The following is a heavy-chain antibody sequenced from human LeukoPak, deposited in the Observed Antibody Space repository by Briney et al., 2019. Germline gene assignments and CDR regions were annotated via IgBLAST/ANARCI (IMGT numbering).Heavy chain of an antibody. CDR3: AKAVAAAGRFGFDP. J-gene: IGHJ5*02. CDR1: GGSISTYY. D-gene: IGHD6-13*01. CDR2: IYNSGST. V-gene: IGHV4-59*01. Sequence: SETLSLTCTVSGGSISTYYCSWIRQPPGKGLEWIGYIYNSGSTNYNPSLQSRVTISVDTSKNQFSLKLTSVTAADTAVYYCAKAVAAAGRFGFDPWGQGTLVTVSS.